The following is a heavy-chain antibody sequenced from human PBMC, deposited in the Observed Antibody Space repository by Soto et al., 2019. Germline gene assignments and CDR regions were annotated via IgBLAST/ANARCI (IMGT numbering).Heavy chain of an antibody. CDR1: GGTFSSYT. CDR3: ASGQSENNWNCPFDY. CDR2: IIPILGIA. J-gene: IGHJ4*02. D-gene: IGHD1-7*01. V-gene: IGHV1-69*02. Sequence: ASVKVSCKASGGTFSSYTISWVRQAPGQGLEWMGRIIPILGIANYAQKFQGRVTITADKSTSTAYMELSSLRSEDTAVYYCASGQSENNWNCPFDYWGQGTLVTVSS.